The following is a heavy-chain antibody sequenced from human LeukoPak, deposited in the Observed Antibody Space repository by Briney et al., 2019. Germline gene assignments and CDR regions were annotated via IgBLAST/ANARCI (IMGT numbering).Heavy chain of an antibody. CDR2: INPNSCGT. CDR3: ARDREVRGYSYGY. J-gene: IGHJ4*02. D-gene: IGHD5-18*01. V-gene: IGHV1-2*06. Sequence: ASVKVSCKASGYTFTGYYMHWVRQAPGQGLEWMGRINPNSCGTNYAQKFQDRVTMTRHTTISTAHMELSRLRSDDTAVYYCARDREVRGYSYGYWGQGTLVTVSS. CDR1: GYTFTGYY.